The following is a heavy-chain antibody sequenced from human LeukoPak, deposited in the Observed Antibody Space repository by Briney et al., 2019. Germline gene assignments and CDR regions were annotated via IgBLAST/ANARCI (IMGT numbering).Heavy chain of an antibody. CDR3: ARDGGIAVAGDDAFDI. Sequence: GGSLRLSCAASGFTFSGYSMNWVRQAPGKGLEWVSYISSSSSTIYYADSVKGRFTISRDNAKNSLYLQMNSLRAEDTAVYYCARDGGIAVAGDDAFDIWGQGTMVTVSS. CDR1: GFTFSGYS. V-gene: IGHV3-48*01. CDR2: ISSSSSTI. D-gene: IGHD6-19*01. J-gene: IGHJ3*02.